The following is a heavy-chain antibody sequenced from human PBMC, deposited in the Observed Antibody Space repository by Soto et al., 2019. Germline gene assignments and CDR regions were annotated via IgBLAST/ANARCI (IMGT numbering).Heavy chain of an antibody. J-gene: IGHJ5*02. V-gene: IGHV1-18*01. D-gene: IGHD2-15*01. CDR1: GYTFSSHG. CDR3: ARDLGYCRSGTCQREGFDP. CDR2: VSGDNGNT. Sequence: QVQLVQSGAEVKKPGTSVKVSCTASGYTFSSHGISWVRQAPGQGLQWIGWVSGDNGNTNYAQSLQGRVTMTTDTSTNTGHMELRSLGSDGTAVYYCARDLGYCRSGTCQREGFDPWGQGTLVIVSS.